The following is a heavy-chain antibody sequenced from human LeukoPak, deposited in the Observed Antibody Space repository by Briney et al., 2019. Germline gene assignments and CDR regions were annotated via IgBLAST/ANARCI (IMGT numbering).Heavy chain of an antibody. D-gene: IGHD2-15*01. J-gene: IGHJ6*03. CDR1: GGSIGSYY. CDR2: IYTSGST. V-gene: IGHV4-4*09. Sequence: PSETLSLTCTVSGGSIGSYYWSWIRQPPGKGLEWIGYIYTSGSTNYNPSLKSRVTISVDTSKNQFSLKLSSVTAADTAVYYCARHIGDKDCSGGSCYYYYYYMDVWGKGTTVTVSS. CDR3: ARHIGDKDCSGGSCYYYYYYMDV.